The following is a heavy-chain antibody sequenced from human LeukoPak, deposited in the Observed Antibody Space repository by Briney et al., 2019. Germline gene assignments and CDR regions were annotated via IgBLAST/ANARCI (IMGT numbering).Heavy chain of an antibody. Sequence: SETLSLTCTVSGGSISTYYWNWIRQPPGKGLEWIGNIYYSGSTKYNPSLKSRITISVDTSKNQFSLKLSSVTAADTAVYYGARGGGGTAYFDYWGQGTLVTVSS. CDR2: IYYSGST. J-gene: IGHJ4*02. CDR3: ARGGGGTAYFDY. D-gene: IGHD2-21*02. V-gene: IGHV4-59*01. CDR1: GGSISTYY.